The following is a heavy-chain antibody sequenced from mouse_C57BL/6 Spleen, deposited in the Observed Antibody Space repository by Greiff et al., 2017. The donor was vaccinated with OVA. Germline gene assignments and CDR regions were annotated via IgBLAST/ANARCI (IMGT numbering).Heavy chain of an antibody. CDR2: IDPSDSYT. CDR1: GYTFTSYW. J-gene: IGHJ3*01. V-gene: IGHV1-50*01. CDR3: ANYDPPFAY. D-gene: IGHD2-4*01. Sequence: VKLQQPGAELVKPGASVKLSCKASGYTFTSYWMQWVKQRPGQGLEWIGEIDPSDSYTNYNQKFKGKATLTVDTSSSTAYMQLSSLTSEDSAVYYCANYDPPFAYWGQGTLVTVSA.